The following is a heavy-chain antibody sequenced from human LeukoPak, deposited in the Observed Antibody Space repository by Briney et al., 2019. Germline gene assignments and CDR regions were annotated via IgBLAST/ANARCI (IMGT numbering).Heavy chain of an antibody. CDR1: GFTFSDYY. CDR2: ISSSGSTI. J-gene: IGHJ4*02. CDR3: ARVGMVRGVIKYYFDY. Sequence: GGSLRLSCAASGFTFSDYYMSWIRQAPGKGLEWVSYISSSGSTIYYADSVKGRFTISRDNAKNSLYLQMNSLRAEDTAVYYCARVGMVRGVIKYYFDYWAREPWSPSPQ. D-gene: IGHD3-10*01. V-gene: IGHV3-11*01.